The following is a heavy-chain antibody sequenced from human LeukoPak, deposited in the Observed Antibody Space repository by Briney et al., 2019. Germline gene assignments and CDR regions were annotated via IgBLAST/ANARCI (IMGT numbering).Heavy chain of an antibody. D-gene: IGHD1-7*01. J-gene: IGHJ4*02. V-gene: IGHV4-4*07. Sequence: SETLSLTCTVSGGSISSYYWSWIRQPAGKGLEWIWRIYSSGSTNYNPSLKSRVTMSVDTSKNQFSLKLTSVTAADTAVYYCARELELRSDYWGQGTLVTVSS. CDR2: IYSSGST. CDR3: ARELELRSDY. CDR1: GGSISSYY.